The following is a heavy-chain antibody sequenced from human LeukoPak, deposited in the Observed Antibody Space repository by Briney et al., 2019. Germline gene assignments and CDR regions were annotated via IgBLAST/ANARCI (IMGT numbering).Heavy chain of an antibody. CDR2: INHSGST. V-gene: IGHV4-34*01. Sequence: SETLSLTCAVYGGSSSDDYWSWIRQPPGKGLEWIGEINHSGSTNYNPSLKSRVTISVDTSKNQFSLKLSSVTAADTAVYYCARRNPWGSYYLDYWGQGTLVTVSS. CDR3: ARRNPWGSYYLDY. J-gene: IGHJ4*02. CDR1: GGSSSDDY. D-gene: IGHD3-16*01.